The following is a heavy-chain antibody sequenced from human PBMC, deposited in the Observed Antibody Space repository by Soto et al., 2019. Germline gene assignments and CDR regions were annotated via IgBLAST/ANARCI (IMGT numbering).Heavy chain of an antibody. D-gene: IGHD4-17*01. CDR2: ISYDGSNK. Sequence: GGSLRLSCAASGFTFSSYAMHWVRQAPGKGLEWVAVISYDGSNKYYADSVKGRFTISRDNSKNTLYLQMNSLRAEDTAVYYCADGGTTVTPSGYWGQGTLVTVSS. CDR3: ADGGTTVTPSGY. V-gene: IGHV3-30-3*01. J-gene: IGHJ4*02. CDR1: GFTFSSYA.